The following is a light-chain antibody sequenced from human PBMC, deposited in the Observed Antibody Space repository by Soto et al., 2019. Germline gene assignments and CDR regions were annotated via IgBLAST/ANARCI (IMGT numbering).Light chain of an antibody. V-gene: IGKV3-20*01. Sequence: EIVFTQSPGPLSLSPEERATLSCRASQSVSNNYLAWYQQKPGRAPRLLIYGASNRATGIPDRFSGSGSGTDFTLTISRLEPEDFAVYYCQQYGSSGTLGQGTKVDIK. CDR1: QSVSNNY. CDR3: QQYGSSGT. CDR2: GAS. J-gene: IGKJ1*01.